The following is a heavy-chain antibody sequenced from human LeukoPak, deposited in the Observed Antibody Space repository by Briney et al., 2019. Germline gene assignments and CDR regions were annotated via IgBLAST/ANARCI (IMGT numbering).Heavy chain of an antibody. V-gene: IGHV3-53*01. J-gene: IGHJ4*02. CDR1: GFTVSSNY. Sequence: PGGSLRLSCAASGFTVSSNYMSWVRQAPGKGLEWVSVLYGGGSTXYADSVKGRFTISRDNSKNTLYLQMNSLRAEDTAVYYCARGPLXXSNYVDXWGQGTLVTVFS. CDR2: LYGGGST. CDR3: ARGPLXXSNYVDX.